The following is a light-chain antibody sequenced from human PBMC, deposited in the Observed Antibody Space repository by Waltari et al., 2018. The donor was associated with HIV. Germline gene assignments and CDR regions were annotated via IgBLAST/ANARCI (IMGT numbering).Light chain of an antibody. J-gene: IGLJ2*01. CDR3: YSTDSSGYHKV. CDR2: EDD. V-gene: IGLV3-10*01. Sequence: SYELTQPPSVSVSPGQAARITCSGDALAKKYAYWYQQKSGQAPVLVIYEDDKRPSGIPGRFPASTPGTMATLTISGAQVEDEGDYYCYSTDSSGYHKVFGGGTKLTVL. CDR1: ALAKKY.